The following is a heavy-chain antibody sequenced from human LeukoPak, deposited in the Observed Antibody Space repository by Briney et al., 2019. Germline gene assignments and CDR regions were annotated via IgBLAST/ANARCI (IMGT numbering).Heavy chain of an antibody. D-gene: IGHD6-25*01. CDR3: THPAYYYNVDV. CDR2: IKTKADNYAT. CDR1: GFTFSSYE. Sequence: GGSLRLSCAASGFTFSSYEMNWVRQAPGKGLEWVGRIKTKADNYATAYAASVKGRFTISRDDSTNTAYLQMNSLKTEDTAVYYCTHPAYYYNVDVWGKGTTVTVSS. J-gene: IGHJ6*04. V-gene: IGHV3-73*01.